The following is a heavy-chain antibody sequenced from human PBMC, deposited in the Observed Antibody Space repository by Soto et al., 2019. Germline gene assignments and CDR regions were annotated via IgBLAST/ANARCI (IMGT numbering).Heavy chain of an antibody. CDR1: GFTFSSYA. Sequence: GSLRLSCAASGFTFSSYAMSWVRQAPGKGLEWVSAISGSGGSTYYADSVKGRFTISRDNSKNTLYLQMNSLRAEDTAVYYCAKARAAAGPYYYYGMDVWGQGTTVTVSS. CDR2: ISGSGGST. D-gene: IGHD6-13*01. J-gene: IGHJ6*02. V-gene: IGHV3-23*01. CDR3: AKARAAAGPYYYYGMDV.